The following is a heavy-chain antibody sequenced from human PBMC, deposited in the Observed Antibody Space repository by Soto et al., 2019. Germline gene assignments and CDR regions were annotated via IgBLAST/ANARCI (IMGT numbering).Heavy chain of an antibody. CDR3: AKALSRIADLYHYFGKEV. Sequence: PGGSLRLSCAASGITFSRYGMHWVRQAPGKGLEWVAVISYDGSNKYYADSVKGRFTISRDNSKNTLYLQMNSLRAEDTAVYYWAKALSRIADLYHYFGKEVRGPGTP. D-gene: IGHD6-13*01. CDR1: GITFSRYG. J-gene: IGHJ6*02. CDR2: ISYDGSNK. V-gene: IGHV3-30*18.